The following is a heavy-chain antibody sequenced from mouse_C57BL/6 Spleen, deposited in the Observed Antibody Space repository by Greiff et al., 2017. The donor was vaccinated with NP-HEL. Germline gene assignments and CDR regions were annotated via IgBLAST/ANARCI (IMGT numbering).Heavy chain of an antibody. J-gene: IGHJ2*01. V-gene: IGHV1-53*01. CDR1: GYTFTSYW. CDR3: ARSGFITHVSYFDY. Sequence: QVQLQQPGTELVKPGASVKLSCKASGYTFTSYWMHWVQQRPGQGLEWIGNINPSNGGTNYNEKFKSKATLTVDKSSSTAYMQLSSLTSEDSAVYYCARSGFITHVSYFDYWGQGTTLTVSS. CDR2: INPSNGGT. D-gene: IGHD1-1*01.